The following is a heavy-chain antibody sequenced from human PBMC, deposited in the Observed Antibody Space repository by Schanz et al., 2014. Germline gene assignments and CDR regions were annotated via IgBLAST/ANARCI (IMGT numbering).Heavy chain of an antibody. J-gene: IGHJ4*02. V-gene: IGHV3-7*01. D-gene: IGHD3-10*01. CDR1: GFTFSRYW. CDR3: VREESYYGAGSYRY. CDR2: IKQDGRDK. Sequence: EVQLVESGGGLVQPGGSLRLSCVASGFTFSRYWMSWVRQAPGKGLEWVANIKQDGRDKDYVDSVKGRFTISRDNAQNSVYLQMNSLRAEDTSVYHCVREESYYGAGSYRYWGPGTLVTVSS.